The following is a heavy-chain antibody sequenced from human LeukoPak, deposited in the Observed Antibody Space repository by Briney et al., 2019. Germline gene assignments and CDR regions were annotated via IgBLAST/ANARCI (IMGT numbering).Heavy chain of an antibody. CDR3: ARSSYYYGSGSYYLDY. D-gene: IGHD3-10*01. CDR2: IYTSGST. J-gene: IGHJ4*02. V-gene: IGHV4-4*07. CDR1: GGSISSYY. Sequence: PSETLPLTCTVSGGSISSYYWSWIRQPAGKGLEWIGRIYTSGSTNYNPSLKSRVTMSVDTSKNQCSLKLSSVTAADTAVYYCARSSYYYGSGSYYLDYWGQGTLVTVSS.